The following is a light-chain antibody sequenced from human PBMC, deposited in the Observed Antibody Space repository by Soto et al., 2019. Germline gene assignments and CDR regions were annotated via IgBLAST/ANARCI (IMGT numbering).Light chain of an antibody. J-gene: IGKJ4*01. CDR1: QSVRSY. CDR2: DAS. V-gene: IGKV3-11*01. CDR3: QQRSNWPRLT. Sequence: EIVLTQSPATLSLSPGERATLSCRASQSVRSYLAWYQQKPGQAPRLLIYDASNRATGIPARFIGSGSGTDDTLTISSLEPEDFAVSYCQQRSNWPRLTFGGGTKVEIK.